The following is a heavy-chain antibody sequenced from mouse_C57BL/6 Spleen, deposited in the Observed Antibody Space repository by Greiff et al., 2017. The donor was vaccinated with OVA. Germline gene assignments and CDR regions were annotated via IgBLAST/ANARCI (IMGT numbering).Heavy chain of an antibody. J-gene: IGHJ1*03. CDR3: ARPHYGSRYFDV. V-gene: IGHV5-9*01. CDR1: GFTFSSYT. D-gene: IGHD1-1*01. CDR2: ISGGGGNT. Sequence: EVMLVESGGGLVKPGGSLKLSCAASGFTFSSYTMSWVRQTPGKRLEWVATISGGGGNTYYPDSVKGRFTISRDNAKNTLYLQMSSLRAEDTALYYCARPHYGSRYFDVWGTGTTVTVSS.